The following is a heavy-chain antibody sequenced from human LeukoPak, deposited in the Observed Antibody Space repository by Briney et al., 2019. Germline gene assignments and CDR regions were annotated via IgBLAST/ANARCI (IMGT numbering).Heavy chain of an antibody. CDR1: GFTFSSYE. Sequence: GGSLRLSCAASGFTFSSYEMNWVRQAPGKGLEWVSYISSSGSTIYYADSVKGRFTISRDKAKNSLYLQMNSLRAEDTAVYYCARDSYYYDSSGYPYFDYWGQGTLVTVSS. D-gene: IGHD3-22*01. CDR3: ARDSYYYDSSGYPYFDY. J-gene: IGHJ4*02. V-gene: IGHV3-48*03. CDR2: ISSSGSTI.